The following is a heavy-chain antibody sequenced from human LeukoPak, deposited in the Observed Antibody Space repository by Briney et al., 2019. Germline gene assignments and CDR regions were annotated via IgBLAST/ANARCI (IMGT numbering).Heavy chain of an antibody. CDR2: ISSSSTYI. CDR3: ARDPNYYDTTGHDY. D-gene: IGHD3-22*01. Sequence: GGSLRLSCAASGFTFSSYNMNWVRQAPGQGLEWVSSISSSSTYIYYADSVQGRFTISRDNAKNSLYLQMNSLRAEGTAVYYCARDPNYYDTTGHDYWGQGTLVTVSS. CDR1: GFTFSSYN. J-gene: IGHJ4*02. V-gene: IGHV3-21*01.